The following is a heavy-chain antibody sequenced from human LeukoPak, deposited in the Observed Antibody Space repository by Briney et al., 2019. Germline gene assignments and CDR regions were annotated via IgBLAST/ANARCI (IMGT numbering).Heavy chain of an antibody. CDR3: ARDNSVGDYAWWFDP. J-gene: IGHJ5*02. CDR1: GYAFTRHY. Sequence: RASVKVSCKASGYAFTRHYMHWVRQAPGQGLEWMGLINPSGSSTIYAQKFQGRVTMTRDMSTSTDYMELSGLRSEDTAVYYCARDNSVGDYAWWFDPWGQGTLVTVSS. D-gene: IGHD1-26*01. CDR2: INPSGSST. V-gene: IGHV1-46*01.